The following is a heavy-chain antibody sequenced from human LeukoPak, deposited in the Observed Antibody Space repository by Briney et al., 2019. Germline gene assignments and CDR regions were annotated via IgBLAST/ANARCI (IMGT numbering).Heavy chain of an antibody. CDR2: ISAYNSNK. D-gene: IGHD5-24*01. J-gene: IGHJ4*02. CDR1: GYTFTSYG. Sequence: ASVKVSCKASGYTFTSYGISWVRQAPGQGLEWVAWISAYNSNKNSAEKFQGRVTMTTDTSTSTAYMELRSLRSDDTAVYYCARSREGYNWDFDFWGQGTLVTVSS. V-gene: IGHV1-18*04. CDR3: ARSREGYNWDFDF.